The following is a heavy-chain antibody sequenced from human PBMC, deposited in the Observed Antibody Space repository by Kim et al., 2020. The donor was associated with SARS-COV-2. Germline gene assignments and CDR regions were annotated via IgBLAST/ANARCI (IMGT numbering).Heavy chain of an antibody. Sequence: PSLKSRVTISVDTSKNQFSLKLSSVTAADTAVYYCARGRMVQGAPDAFDIWGQGTMVTVSS. CDR3: ARGRMVQGAPDAFDI. J-gene: IGHJ3*02. V-gene: IGHV4-31*02. D-gene: IGHD3-10*01.